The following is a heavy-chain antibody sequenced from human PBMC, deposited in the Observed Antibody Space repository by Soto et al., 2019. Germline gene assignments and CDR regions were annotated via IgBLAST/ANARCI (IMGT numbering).Heavy chain of an antibody. CDR2: IYYSGST. V-gene: IGHV4-31*03. CDR1: GVSISSGGYY. CDR3: ASEYSSGWYQLGY. D-gene: IGHD6-19*01. J-gene: IGHJ4*02. Sequence: PSETLSLTCTVSGVSISSGGYYWSWIRQHPGKGLEWIGYIYYSGSTYYNPSLKSRVTISVDTSKNQFSLKLSSVTAADTAVYYCASEYSSGWYQLGYWGQGTLVTVSS.